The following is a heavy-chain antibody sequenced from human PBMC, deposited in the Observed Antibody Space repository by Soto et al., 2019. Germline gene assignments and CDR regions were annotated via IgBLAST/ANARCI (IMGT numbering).Heavy chain of an antibody. CDR2: IIPVHGRT. Sequence: QVQLVQSGAEVKKPGSSVKVSGMTSGGSFSGYIFTWVRQAPGQGLEWMGRIIPVHGRTNYAQSLQGRVTRTASTSSSTTSLELSILSSADTAVYFWMRAISISGIVTDACDVWGQGKMVSVSS. CDR1: GGSFSGYI. V-gene: IGHV1-69*02. CDR3: MRAISISGIVTDACDV. D-gene: IGHD3-3*01. J-gene: IGHJ3*01.